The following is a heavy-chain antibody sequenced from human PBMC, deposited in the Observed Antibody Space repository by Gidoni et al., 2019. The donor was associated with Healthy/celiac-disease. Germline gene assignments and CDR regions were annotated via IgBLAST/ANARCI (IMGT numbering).Heavy chain of an antibody. CDR3: AREREGDSGYDWGPDY. V-gene: IGHV4-34*01. D-gene: IGHD5-12*01. CDR1: GGSFSGYY. CDR2: INHSGST. Sequence: QVQLQQWGAGLLKPSETLSLTCAVSGGSFSGYYWSWIRQPPGKGLEWIGEINHSGSTNYNPSLKSRVTISVDTSKNQFSLKLSSVTAADTAVYYCAREREGDSGYDWGPDYWGQGTLVTVSS. J-gene: IGHJ4*02.